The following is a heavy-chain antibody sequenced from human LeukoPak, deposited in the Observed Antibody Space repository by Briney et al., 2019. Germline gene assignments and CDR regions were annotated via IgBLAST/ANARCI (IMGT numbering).Heavy chain of an antibody. CDR1: GFTFSSYA. CDR3: ARGTRGFDF. Sequence: GGSLGLSRAASGFTFSSYAMHWVRQAPGKGLEYVSAISSNGGSTYYANSVKGRFTISRDNSKNTLYLQMGSLRAEDMAVYYCARGTRGFDFWGQGTVVTVSS. D-gene: IGHD3-10*01. CDR2: ISSNGGST. V-gene: IGHV3-64*01. J-gene: IGHJ4*02.